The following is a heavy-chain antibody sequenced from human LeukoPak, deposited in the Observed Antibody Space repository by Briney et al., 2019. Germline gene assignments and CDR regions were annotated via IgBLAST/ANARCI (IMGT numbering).Heavy chain of an antibody. CDR1: GGSITTRDR. Sequence: SETLSLTCGVSGGSITTRDRWCWVRQPPGEGLEWIGEICLDGRIHYTASLKSRVSISMDRSKAQFSLNLISVTAADTATYFCASQGGLRNDFWGQGILVTVSS. J-gene: IGHJ4*02. CDR2: ICLDGRI. CDR3: ASQGGLRNDF. V-gene: IGHV4-4*02. D-gene: IGHD2-15*01.